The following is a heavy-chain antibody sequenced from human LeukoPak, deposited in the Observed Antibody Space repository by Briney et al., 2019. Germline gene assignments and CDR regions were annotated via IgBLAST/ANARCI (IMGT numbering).Heavy chain of an antibody. J-gene: IGHJ4*02. CDR3: ARDYFYVWGSYRYGFDY. V-gene: IGHV4-34*01. CDR2: INHSGST. D-gene: IGHD3-16*02. Sequence: SETLSLTCAVYGGSFSGYYWSWIRQPPGKGLEWIGEINHSGSTNYNPSLKSRVAISVDTSKNQFSLKLSSVTAADTAVYYCARDYFYVWGSYRYGFDYWGQGTLVTVSS. CDR1: GGSFSGYY.